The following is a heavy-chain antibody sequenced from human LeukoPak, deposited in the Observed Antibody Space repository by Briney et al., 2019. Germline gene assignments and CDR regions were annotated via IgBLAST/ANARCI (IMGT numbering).Heavy chain of an antibody. Sequence: SVTLSLTCTVSGGSISSHYWSWIRQPPGKGLEWIGYIYYGGSTNYNPSLKSRVTISVDTSKNQFSLKLSSVTAADTAVYYCARVDYGDFYYFDYWGQGTLVTVSS. V-gene: IGHV4-59*11. CDR2: IYYGGST. CDR1: GGSISSHY. CDR3: ARVDYGDFYYFDY. D-gene: IGHD4-17*01. J-gene: IGHJ4*02.